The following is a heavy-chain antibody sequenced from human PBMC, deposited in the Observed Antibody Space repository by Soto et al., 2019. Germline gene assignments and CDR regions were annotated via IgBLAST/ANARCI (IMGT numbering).Heavy chain of an antibody. V-gene: IGHV1-18*01. Sequence: GASLKVSCKASGYSFTSYGISWVRQAPGQGLEWMGWISAYNGNKKYAQKLQGRVTMTTDTSTSTAYMELRSLRSDDTAVYYCARDLGQQLVDYWGQGTLVTVSS. CDR3: ARDLGQQLVDY. CDR1: GYSFTSYG. CDR2: ISAYNGNK. D-gene: IGHD6-13*01. J-gene: IGHJ4*02.